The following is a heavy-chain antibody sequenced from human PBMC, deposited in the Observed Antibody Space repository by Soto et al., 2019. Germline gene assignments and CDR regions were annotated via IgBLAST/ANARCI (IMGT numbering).Heavy chain of an antibody. V-gene: IGHV1-18*01. Sequence: ASVKVSCKASGYTFTSYGISWVRQAPGQGLEWMGWISAYNGNTNYAQKLQGRVTMTTDTSTSTVYMELSSLRSEDTAVYYCARGWDDYGGNPGAFDIWGQGTMVTVSS. CDR1: GYTFTSYG. J-gene: IGHJ3*02. CDR2: ISAYNGNT. D-gene: IGHD4-17*01. CDR3: ARGWDDYGGNPGAFDI.